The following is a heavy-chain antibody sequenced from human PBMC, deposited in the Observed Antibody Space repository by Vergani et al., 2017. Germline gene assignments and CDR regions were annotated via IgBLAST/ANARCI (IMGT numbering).Heavy chain of an antibody. D-gene: IGHD2-2*01. CDR2: ISWNSGSL. CDR3: ARRGSTSSSFFNYYYYYMDV. J-gene: IGHJ6*03. Sequence: EVQLVESGGGLVQPGRSLRLSCAASGFTFDDYAMHWVRQAPGKGLEWVSGISWNSGSLGYADSVKGRFTISRDNAKNSLYLQMNSLRAEDTAVYYCARRGSTSSSFFNYYYYYMDVWGKGTTVTVSS. V-gene: IGHV3-9*01. CDR1: GFTFDDYA.